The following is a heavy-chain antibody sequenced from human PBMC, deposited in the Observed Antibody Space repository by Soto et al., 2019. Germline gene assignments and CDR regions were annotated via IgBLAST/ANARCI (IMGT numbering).Heavy chain of an antibody. J-gene: IGHJ6*02. V-gene: IGHV3-30*18. D-gene: IGHD6-13*01. CDR3: VKDGSTGRPYYYGMDV. Sequence: SLRLSCAASGFTFSSYGMHWVRQAPGKGLEWVAVISYGGRNTYYADSVKGRCTISRDNSKNKLYLQMSSLRPEDTPVYYCVKDGSTGRPYYYGMDVWGQGSTLTVS. CDR2: ISYGGRNT. CDR1: GFTFSSYG.